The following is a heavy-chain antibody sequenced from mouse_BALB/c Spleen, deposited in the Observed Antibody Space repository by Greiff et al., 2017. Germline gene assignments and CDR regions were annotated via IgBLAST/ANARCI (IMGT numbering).Heavy chain of an antibody. V-gene: IGHV1-82*01. CDR3: AGGGDGYAMDY. Sequence: QVQLQQSGPELVKPGASVKISCKASGYAFSSSWMNWVKQRPGQGLEWIGRIYPGDGDTNYNGKFKGKATLTADKSSSTAYMQLSSLTSVDSAVYFCAGGGDGYAMDYWGQGTSVTVSS. D-gene: IGHD2-13*01. CDR2: IYPGDGDT. J-gene: IGHJ4*01. CDR1: GYAFSSSW.